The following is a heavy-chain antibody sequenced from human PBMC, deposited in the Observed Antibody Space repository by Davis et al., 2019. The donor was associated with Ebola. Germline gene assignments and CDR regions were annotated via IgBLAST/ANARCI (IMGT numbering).Heavy chain of an antibody. CDR3: ARHGPYYDFWSGYWDY. J-gene: IGHJ4*02. Sequence: MPSETLSLTCTVSGGSISSYYWSWIRQPPGKGLEWIGHIYYSGSTYYNPSLKSRVTISVDTSKNQFSLKLSSVTAADTAVYYCARHGPYYDFWSGYWDYWGQGTLVTVSS. CDR1: GGSISSYY. CDR2: IYYSGST. D-gene: IGHD3-3*01. V-gene: IGHV4-59*04.